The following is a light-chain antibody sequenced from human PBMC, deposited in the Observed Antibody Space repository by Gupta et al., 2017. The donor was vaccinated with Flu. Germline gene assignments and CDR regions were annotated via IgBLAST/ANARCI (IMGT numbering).Light chain of an antibody. V-gene: IGKV1-8*01. CDR1: QSISSY. Sequence: PSSFSASTGDRVTITCRASQSISSYLAWYQQKPGKAPKLLIYAASTLQSGVPSRFSGSGSGTDFTLTISCLQSEDFATYYCQQYDSYPWTFGQGTKVEIK. CDR3: QQYDSYPWT. J-gene: IGKJ1*01. CDR2: AAS.